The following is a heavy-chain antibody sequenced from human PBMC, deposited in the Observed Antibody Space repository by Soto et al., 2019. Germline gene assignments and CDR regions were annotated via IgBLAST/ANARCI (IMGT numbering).Heavy chain of an antibody. CDR1: GGTFSSYA. J-gene: IGHJ5*02. CDR3: ARDDPGPYNWFDP. CDR2: IIPIFGTA. V-gene: IGHV1-69*13. Sequence: ASVKVSCKASGGTFSSYAISWVRQAPGQGLEWMGGIIPIFGTANYAQKFQGRVTITADESTSTAYMELSSLRSEDTAVYYCARDDPGPYNWFDPWGQGTLVTVSS.